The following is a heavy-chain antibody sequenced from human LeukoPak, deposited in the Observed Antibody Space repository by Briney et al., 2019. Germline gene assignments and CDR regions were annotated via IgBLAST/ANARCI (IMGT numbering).Heavy chain of an antibody. CDR3: AKDPVVYSSSWNYFDY. CDR1: GFTFSSYG. Sequence: PGRSLRLSCAASGFTFSSYGMHWVRQAPGKGLEWEAVISYDGSNKYYADSVKGRFTISRDNSKNTLYLQMNSLRAEDTAVYYCAKDPVVYSSSWNYFDYWGQGTLVTVSS. CDR2: ISYDGSNK. V-gene: IGHV3-30*18. J-gene: IGHJ4*02. D-gene: IGHD6-13*01.